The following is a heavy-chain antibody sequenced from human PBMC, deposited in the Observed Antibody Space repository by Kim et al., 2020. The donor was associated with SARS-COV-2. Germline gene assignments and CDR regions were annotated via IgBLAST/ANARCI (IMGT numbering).Heavy chain of an antibody. CDR3: ARDGVWGSYGY. CDR1: GGSISSYY. Sequence: SETLSLTCTVSGGSISSYYWSWIRQPPGKGLEWIGYIYYSGSTNYNPSLKSRVTISVDTSKNQFSLKLSSVTAADTAVYYCARDGVWGSYGYWGQGTLVTVSS. J-gene: IGHJ4*02. V-gene: IGHV4-59*01. D-gene: IGHD3-16*01. CDR2: IYYSGST.